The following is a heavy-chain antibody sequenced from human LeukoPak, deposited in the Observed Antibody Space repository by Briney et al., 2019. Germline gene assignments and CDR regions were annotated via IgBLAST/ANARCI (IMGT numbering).Heavy chain of an antibody. CDR1: GITLSNYG. Sequence: GGSLRLSCAVSGITLSNYGMSWVRRAPGKGLEWVSVIYSGGSTYYADSVKGRFTISRDNSKNTLYLQMNSLRAEDTAVYYCARAQRDYDSSGYYFSGYDYWGQGTLVTVSS. CDR3: ARAQRDYDSSGYYFSGYDY. J-gene: IGHJ4*02. V-gene: IGHV3-66*02. D-gene: IGHD3-22*01. CDR2: IYSGGST.